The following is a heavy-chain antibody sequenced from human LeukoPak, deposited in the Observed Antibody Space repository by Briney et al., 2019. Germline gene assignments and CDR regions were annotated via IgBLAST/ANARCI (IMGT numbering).Heavy chain of an antibody. CDR3: ARGYCSGGSCYSYYYYYYMDV. CDR1: GGFFSGYY. CDR2: IYYRGST. V-gene: IGHV4-34*01. Sequence: SETLSLTCAVYGGFFSGYYWSWIRQPPGKGLEWIGSIYYRGSTYYNPSLKSRVTISVDTSKNQFSLKLTSVTAADTAVYYCARGYCSGGSCYSYYYYYYMDVLGKGTTVTVSS. D-gene: IGHD2-15*01. J-gene: IGHJ6*03.